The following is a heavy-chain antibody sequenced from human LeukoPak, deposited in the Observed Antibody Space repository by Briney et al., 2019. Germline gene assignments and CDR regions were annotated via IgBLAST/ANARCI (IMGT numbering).Heavy chain of an antibody. CDR1: GFTFSSYW. J-gene: IGHJ4*02. D-gene: IGHD3-22*01. Sequence: GGSLRLSCAASGFTFSSYWMLWVRQAPGKGLVWVSRINSDGSSTSYADSVKGRFTISRDNAKNTLYLQMNSLRAEDTAVYYCARILTTATRSKLIDYWGQGTLVTVSS. V-gene: IGHV3-74*01. CDR3: ARILTTATRSKLIDY. CDR2: INSDGSST.